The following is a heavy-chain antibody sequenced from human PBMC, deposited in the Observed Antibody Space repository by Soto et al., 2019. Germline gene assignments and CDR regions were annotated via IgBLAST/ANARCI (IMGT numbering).Heavy chain of an antibody. V-gene: IGHV4-59*08. J-gene: IGHJ5*02. CDR3: ASSPDLNFFVRSGFNWLDP. D-gene: IGHD6-19*01. Sequence: PSETLSLSCTVSGGSISSYYWSWIRQPPGKGLEWIGYIYYSGSTNYNPSLKSRVTISVDTSKNQFSLKLSSVTAADTAVYYCASSPDLNFFVRSGFNWLDPRGQETLAPVSS. CDR2: IYYSGST. CDR1: GGSISSYY.